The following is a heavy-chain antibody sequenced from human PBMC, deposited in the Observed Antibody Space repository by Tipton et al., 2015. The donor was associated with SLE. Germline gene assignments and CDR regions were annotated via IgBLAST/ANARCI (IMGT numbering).Heavy chain of an antibody. Sequence: LRLSCVVSGASISTEGYSWSWIRQPPGKGLEWIGYIFHTGSAYYNPSLKSRVTISVDTSKNQFSLKLSSVTAADTAVYYCARVPNYGDYFDYWGQGTLVTVSS. V-gene: IGHV4-30-2*01. CDR2: IFHTGSA. J-gene: IGHJ4*02. CDR1: GASISTEGYS. D-gene: IGHD4-17*01. CDR3: ARVPNYGDYFDY.